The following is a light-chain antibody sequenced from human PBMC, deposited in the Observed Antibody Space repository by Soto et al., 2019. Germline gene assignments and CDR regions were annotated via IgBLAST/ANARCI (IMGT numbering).Light chain of an antibody. CDR2: GAS. Sequence: EFVFAQSPATLSLSPGERATLSCRASQSVSSYLAWYQQKPGQAPRLLIYGASTRATGIPDRFSGSGSGTDFTLTISRLEPEDFAVYYCQQYNNWVTFGGGTKVDIK. CDR3: QQYNNWVT. CDR1: QSVSSY. V-gene: IGKV3D-15*01. J-gene: IGKJ4*01.